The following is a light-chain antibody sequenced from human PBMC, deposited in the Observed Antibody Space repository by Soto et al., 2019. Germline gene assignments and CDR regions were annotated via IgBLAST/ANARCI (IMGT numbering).Light chain of an antibody. CDR2: GSS. CDR3: QQYSSSPPT. J-gene: IGKJ4*02. V-gene: IGKV3-20*01. CDR1: QSVSSRY. Sequence: EIVLTQSPGTLSLSPGERVNLSCRASQSVSSRYVAWYQHKTGQPPRLLIYGSSSRATGIPDRFSGSGSGADSTPTISVLDHDDVVVYYCQQYSSSPPTFGGGTKVEIK.